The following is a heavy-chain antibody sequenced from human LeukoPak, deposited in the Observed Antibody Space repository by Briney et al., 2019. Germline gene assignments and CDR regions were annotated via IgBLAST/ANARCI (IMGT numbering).Heavy chain of an antibody. V-gene: IGHV3-23*01. D-gene: IGHD2-15*01. Sequence: GGSLRLSCAASGFTLSSYAMSWVRQAPGKGLEWVSAISDTGNTYHADSVKGRFTISRDSSRNTLFLQMNRLRPEDAAVHYCAKAPVTTCRGAFCYPFDYWGLGTLVTVSS. J-gene: IGHJ4*02. CDR1: GFTLSSYA. CDR3: AKAPVTTCRGAFCYPFDY. CDR2: ISDTGNT.